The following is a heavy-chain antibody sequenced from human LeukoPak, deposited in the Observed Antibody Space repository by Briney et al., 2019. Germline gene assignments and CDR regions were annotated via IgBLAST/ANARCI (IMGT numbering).Heavy chain of an antibody. CDR2: INSYNGDT. CDR1: GYTFSSHG. J-gene: IGHJ4*02. V-gene: IGHV1-18*01. Sequence: ASVKVSCKASGYTFSSHGINWVRQAPGQGLEWMGWINSYNGDTNYAQKFQGRVTLTTDTSTSTAYMELRSLRSDDTAVYYCARRIAAAGTGIDYWGQGTLVTVSS. CDR3: ARRIAAAGTGIDY. D-gene: IGHD6-13*01.